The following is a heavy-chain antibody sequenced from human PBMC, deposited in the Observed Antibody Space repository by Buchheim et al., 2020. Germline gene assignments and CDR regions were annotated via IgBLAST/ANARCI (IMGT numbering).Heavy chain of an antibody. CDR3: AKTTGGSYVYIDY. V-gene: IGHV3-23*01. D-gene: IGHD1-26*01. CDR2: ISGSGDTT. Sequence: EVQLLESGGGLVQPGGSLRLSCAASEFTFSSYAMSWVRQAPGKGLEWVSAISGSGDTTYYTASVKGRFTISRNNSKNKLDLQMSSLRAEDTAVYYCAKTTGGSYVYIDYWGQGTL. J-gene: IGHJ4*02. CDR1: EFTFSSYA.